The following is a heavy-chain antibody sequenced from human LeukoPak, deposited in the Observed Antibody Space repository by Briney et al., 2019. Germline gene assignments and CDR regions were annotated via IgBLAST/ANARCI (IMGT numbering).Heavy chain of an antibody. J-gene: IGHJ5*02. V-gene: IGHV1-18*01. CDR3: ARERYGSGSFWFDP. CDR2: ISAYNGNT. D-gene: IGHD3-10*01. CDR1: GYTFTSYG. Sequence: GASVKVSCKASGYTFTSYGISWVRQAPGQGLEWMGWISAYNGNTNYAQKLQGRVTMTTDTSTSTAYMGLRSLRSDDTAVYYCARERYGSGSFWFDPWGQGTLVTVSS.